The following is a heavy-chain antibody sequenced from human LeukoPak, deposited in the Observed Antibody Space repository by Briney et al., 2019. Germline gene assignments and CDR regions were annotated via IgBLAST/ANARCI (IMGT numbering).Heavy chain of an antibody. CDR3: AKDRRVAVAGYFDY. D-gene: IGHD6-19*01. J-gene: IGHJ4*02. Sequence: GGSLRLSRAASGFTFSSYAMSWVRQAPGKGLEWVSAISGSGGSTYYADSVKGRFTISRDNSKNTLYLQMNSLRAEDTAVYYCAKDRRVAVAGYFDYWGQGTLVTVSS. CDR2: ISGSGGST. CDR1: GFTFSSYA. V-gene: IGHV3-23*01.